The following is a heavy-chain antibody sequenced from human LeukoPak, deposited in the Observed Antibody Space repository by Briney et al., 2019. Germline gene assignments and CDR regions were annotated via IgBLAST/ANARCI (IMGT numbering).Heavy chain of an antibody. Sequence: GGSLRPSCAASGFTFSSYAMYWGRQAPGKGLGWVSAIPASGGRTYYADSVKGRFSISRDNSKNTLYLQMNSLRAEDTAIYYCAKEYTGTFSPFPSYFDNWGQGTLVTVSS. J-gene: IGHJ4*02. D-gene: IGHD1-26*01. CDR3: AKEYTGTFSPFPSYFDN. CDR2: IPASGGRT. CDR1: GFTFSSYA. V-gene: IGHV3-23*01.